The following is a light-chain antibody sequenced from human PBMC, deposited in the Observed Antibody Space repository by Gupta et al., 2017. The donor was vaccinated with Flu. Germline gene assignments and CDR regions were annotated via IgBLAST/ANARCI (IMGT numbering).Light chain of an antibody. J-gene: IGLJ1*01. CDR3: SADAGNNDYV. CDR1: SDLVGDYNY. V-gene: IGLV2-8*01. Sequence: QSALTQPPSAFGSPGESVTISCTGTSDLVGDYNYVSWYQHHPGKAPKLMIYEVTKRPSGVSDRFSGSKSGNTASLTVSGLQAEDEADYYCSADAGNNDYVFGSGTKVTVL. CDR2: EVT.